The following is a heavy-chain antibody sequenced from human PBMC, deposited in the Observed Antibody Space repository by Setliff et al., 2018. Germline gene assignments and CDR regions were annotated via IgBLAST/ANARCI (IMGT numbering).Heavy chain of an antibody. CDR1: GYTFTSYG. CDR2: ISAYNGNT. D-gene: IGHD3-3*01. J-gene: IGHJ4*02. CDR3: ARFYDGQFDY. Sequence: GASVKVSCKASGYTFTSYGISWVRQAPGQGLEWMGWISAYNGNTNYAQKFQGRVTITTDESTSTAYMELSSLRSEDTAVYYCARFYDGQFDYWGQGTLVTVSS. V-gene: IGHV1-18*01.